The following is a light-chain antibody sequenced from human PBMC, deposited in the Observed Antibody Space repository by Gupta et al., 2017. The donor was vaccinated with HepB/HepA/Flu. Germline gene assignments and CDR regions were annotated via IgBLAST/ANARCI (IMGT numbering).Light chain of an antibody. J-gene: IGLJ2*01. CDR3: AAWDDSLNGVV. Sequence: QSVLTQPPSASGTPGQRVTFSCSGSNSNIGSNTVNWYHQFPGTAPKLLIYSHNQRPSGVPDRFSGSKSGTSASLAISVLQSEDEADYYCAAWDDSLNGVVFGGGTKLTVL. CDR1: NSNIGSNT. CDR2: SHN. V-gene: IGLV1-44*01.